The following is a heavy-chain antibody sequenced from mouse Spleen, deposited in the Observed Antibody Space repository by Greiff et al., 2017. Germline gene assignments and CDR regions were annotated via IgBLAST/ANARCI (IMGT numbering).Heavy chain of an antibody. J-gene: IGHJ2*01. CDR2: INPNNGGA. V-gene: IGHV1-18*01. D-gene: IGHD2-4*01. Sequence: VQLQQSGPDLVKPGASVKIPCKASGYTFTDYNMDWVKQSHGKSLEWIGDINPNNGGAIYNQKFKGKATLTVDKSSNTAYMELRSLTSEDTAVYYCARLTMISYFDYWGQGTTLTVSS. CDR1: GYTFTDYN. CDR3: ARLTMISYFDY.